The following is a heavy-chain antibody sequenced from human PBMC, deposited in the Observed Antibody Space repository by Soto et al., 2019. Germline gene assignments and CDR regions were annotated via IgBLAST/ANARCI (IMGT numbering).Heavy chain of an antibody. J-gene: IGHJ4*02. V-gene: IGHV1-3*05. D-gene: IGHD6-13*01. Sequence: QVQLVQSGAEEKKPGASVKVSCKASGYTFTTYAIHWVRQAPGQRLEWMGWINAGNGNTKYSQKFQGRVTITRDTSASTAYIELSSLRSEDTAVYYCARGGQQHLVDYWGQGTLVTVST. CDR1: GYTFTTYA. CDR2: INAGNGNT. CDR3: ARGGQQHLVDY.